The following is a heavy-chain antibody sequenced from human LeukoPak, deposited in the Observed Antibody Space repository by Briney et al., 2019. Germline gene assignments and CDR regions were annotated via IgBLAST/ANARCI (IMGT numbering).Heavy chain of an antibody. J-gene: IGHJ3*02. D-gene: IGHD6-13*01. CDR1: GFTFSSYA. CDR3: ARDGIAGSGVSRAAFDI. Sequence: GGSLRLSCAASGFTFSSYAMHWVRQAPGKGLEWVAVISYDGSNKYYADSVKGRFTISRDNSKNTLYLQVNSLRAEDTAVYYCARDGIAGSGVSRAAFDIWGQGTMVTVSS. CDR2: ISYDGSNK. V-gene: IGHV3-30*04.